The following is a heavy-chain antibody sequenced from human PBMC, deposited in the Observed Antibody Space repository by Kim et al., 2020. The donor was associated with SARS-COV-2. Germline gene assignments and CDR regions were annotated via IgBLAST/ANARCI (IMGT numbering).Heavy chain of an antibody. CDR2: TYWDDDN. CDR1: GFSLNTRGVG. V-gene: IGHV2-5*02. J-gene: IGHJ4*02. D-gene: IGHD1-26*01. CDR3: VRRTWDVSMAFDY. Sequence: SGPTLVRPTQTLTLTCTFSGFSLNTRGVGVGWIRQSPGKALEWLVVTYWDDDNHYNPSLRNRLTVTKDTSRNHVVLIMTNVDPMDTATYFCVRRTWDVSMAFDYWGQGTLGTVSS.